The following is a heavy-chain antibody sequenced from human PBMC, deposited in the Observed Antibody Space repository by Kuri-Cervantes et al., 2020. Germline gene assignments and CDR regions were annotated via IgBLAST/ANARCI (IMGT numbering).Heavy chain of an antibody. CDR3: AKEYSRGYTYGHDAFDM. CDR2: ISWNSGSM. CDR1: GFPFHDYA. J-gene: IGHJ3*02. D-gene: IGHD5-18*01. Sequence: GGSLRLSCAASGFPFHDYAMHWVRQAPGKGLEWVSGISWNSGSMGYVDSVKGRFTISRDNAKNSLYLQMNSLTTEDTALYYCAKEYSRGYTYGHDAFDMWGQGTRVTVSS. V-gene: IGHV3-9*01.